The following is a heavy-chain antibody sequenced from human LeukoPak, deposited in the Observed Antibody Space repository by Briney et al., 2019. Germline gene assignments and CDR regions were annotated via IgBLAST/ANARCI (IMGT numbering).Heavy chain of an antibody. CDR3: ARHYLSSLPVFDI. V-gene: IGHV4-38-2*02. D-gene: IGHD3-10*01. CDR2: IYHSGST. CDR1: GYSISSGYY. Sequence: PSETLSLTCTVSGYSISSGYYWGWIRQPPGKGLEWIGSIYHSGSTYYNPSLKSRVSISMDTSKNQFSLKLNSVTAADTAVYYCARHYLSSLPVFDIWGQGTMVTVSS. J-gene: IGHJ3*02.